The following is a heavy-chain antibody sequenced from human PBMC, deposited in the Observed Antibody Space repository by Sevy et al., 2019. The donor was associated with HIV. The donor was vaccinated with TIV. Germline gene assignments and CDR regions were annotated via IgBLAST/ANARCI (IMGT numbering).Heavy chain of an antibody. D-gene: IGHD1-26*01. J-gene: IGHJ4*02. Sequence: GGSLRLSCAASGFTFSSYVMHWVRQAPGKGLEWVALIWDDGSDKYYADSVKSRFTISRDNSKNMLYLQMNSLRPEDTAAYYCARDLVGATSDWGQGTLVTVSS. CDR1: GFTFSSYV. CDR2: IWDDGSDK. CDR3: ARDLVGATSD. V-gene: IGHV3-30*04.